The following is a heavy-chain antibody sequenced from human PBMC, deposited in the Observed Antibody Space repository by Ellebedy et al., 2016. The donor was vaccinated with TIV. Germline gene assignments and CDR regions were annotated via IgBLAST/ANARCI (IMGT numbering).Heavy chain of an antibody. CDR3: GRELGMGRGAMDV. Sequence: AASVKVSCKASGYTFTSYGISWVRQAPGQGLEWMGWISAYNGNTNYAQKLPGRASMTTDASTNTVHLELMSLNFDDTAVYYCGRELGMGRGAMDVWGQGTTVTVSS. J-gene: IGHJ6*02. D-gene: IGHD7-27*01. V-gene: IGHV1-18*04. CDR2: ISAYNGNT. CDR1: GYTFTSYG.